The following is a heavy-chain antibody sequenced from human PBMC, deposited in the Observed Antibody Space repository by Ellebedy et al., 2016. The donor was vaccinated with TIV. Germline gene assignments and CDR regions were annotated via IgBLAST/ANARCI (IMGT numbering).Heavy chain of an antibody. D-gene: IGHD1-1*01. CDR2: ITSSGRTT. Sequence: GESLKISCAASGFTFSSYEMNWVRQAPGKGLQWVSYITSSGRTTYYADSVKGRFTISRDNAKNSLYLQMNNLRAEDTGVYYCAREKLERRSRWFDPWGQGTQVTVSS. CDR3: AREKLERRSRWFDP. CDR1: GFTFSSYE. V-gene: IGHV3-48*03. J-gene: IGHJ5*02.